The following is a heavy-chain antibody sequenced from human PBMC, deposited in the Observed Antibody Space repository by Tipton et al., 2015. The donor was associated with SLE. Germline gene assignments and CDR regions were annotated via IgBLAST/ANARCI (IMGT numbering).Heavy chain of an antibody. CDR2: SYTNENT. CDR1: GGSISSYY. D-gene: IGHD4-11*01. J-gene: IGHJ2*01. V-gene: IGHV4-4*07. CDR3: AREFLNPVTTVHYYFDL. Sequence: TLSLTCTVSGGSISSYYWSWIWQPAGGGLEWIGRSYTNENTNYNPSLKSRVTMSVDTSKNHFSLKLISVTAADTAVYYCAREFLNPVTTVHYYFDLWGRGTLVTVSS.